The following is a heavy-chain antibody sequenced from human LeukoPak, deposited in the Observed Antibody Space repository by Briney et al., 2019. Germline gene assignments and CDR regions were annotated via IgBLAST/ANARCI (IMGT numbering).Heavy chain of an antibody. Sequence: GGSLRLSSAASGFTVSSNYMSWVRQAPGKGLEWVSVIYSGGSTYYADSVKGRFTISRDNSKNTLYLQMNSLRAEDTAVYYCATGIAAAGNNYWGQGTLVTVSS. CDR1: GFTVSSNY. J-gene: IGHJ4*02. CDR3: ATGIAAAGNNY. CDR2: IYSGGST. D-gene: IGHD6-13*01. V-gene: IGHV3-66*01.